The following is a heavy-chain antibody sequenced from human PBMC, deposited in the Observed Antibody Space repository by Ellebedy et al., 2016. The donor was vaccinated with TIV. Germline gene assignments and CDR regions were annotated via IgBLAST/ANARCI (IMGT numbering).Heavy chain of an antibody. J-gene: IGHJ4*02. CDR2: IYYSGST. CDR3: ARGTLNYGIDY. D-gene: IGHD4-17*01. CDR1: GCSISSYY. V-gene: IGHV4-59*01. Sequence: MPSETLSLTFTVSGCSISSYYWSWIPQPPGKGLEWIGYIYYSGSTNYNPSLKSRVTISVDTSKNQFSLKLSSVTAADTAVYYCARGTLNYGIDYWGQGTLVTVSS.